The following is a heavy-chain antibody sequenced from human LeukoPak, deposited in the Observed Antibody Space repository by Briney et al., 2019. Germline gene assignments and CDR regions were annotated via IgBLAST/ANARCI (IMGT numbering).Heavy chain of an antibody. CDR1: GGSFSGYY. CDR3: ARRGRSGSFSLPLDY. J-gene: IGHJ4*02. CDR2: INHSGST. V-gene: IGHV4-34*01. D-gene: IGHD3-10*01. Sequence: TTSETLSLTCAVYGGSFSGYYWSWIRQPPGKGLEWVGEINHSGSTNYNPSLKSRVTISVDTYKNQFSLKLSSVTAADTAVYYCARRGRSGSFSLPLDYWGQGTLVTVSS.